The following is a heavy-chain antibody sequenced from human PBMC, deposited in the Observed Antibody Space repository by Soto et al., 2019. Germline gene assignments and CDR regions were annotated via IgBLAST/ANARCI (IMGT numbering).Heavy chain of an antibody. V-gene: IGHV4-39*03. CDR2: ISYSGTT. CDR3: LCRNLDHPELFDYPTQRASDL. J-gene: IGHJ2*01. Sequence: SETLALGCTVSGGCSTNNFYYWGWVRQPPGKGLEWISSISYSGTTFYNPSLRSRVTTSVDTSRNQFSLQLTSVTAADTAVYYCLCRNLDHPELFDYPTQRASDL. D-gene: IGHD3-10*01. CDR1: GGCSTNNFYY.